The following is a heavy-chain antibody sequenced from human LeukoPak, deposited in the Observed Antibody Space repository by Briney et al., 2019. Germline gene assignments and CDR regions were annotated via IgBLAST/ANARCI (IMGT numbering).Heavy chain of an antibody. J-gene: IGHJ3*02. V-gene: IGHV4-30-2*01. CDR1: SASVSSGSYS. Sequence: PSETLSLTCNVSSASVSSGSYSWSWIRQPPGKGLEWIGYIYHSGSTYYNPSLKSRVTISVDRSKNQFSLKLSSVTAADTAVYYCARAQGLGLWFGDHLKGAFDIWGQGTMVTVSS. CDR3: ARAQGLGLWFGDHLKGAFDI. CDR2: IYHSGST. D-gene: IGHD3-10*01.